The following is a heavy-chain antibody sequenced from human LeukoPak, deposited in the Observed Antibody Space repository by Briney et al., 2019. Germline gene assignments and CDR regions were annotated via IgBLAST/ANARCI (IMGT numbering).Heavy chain of an antibody. V-gene: IGHV3-11*01. CDR3: ARDWRNYYGSGSYIDY. D-gene: IGHD3-10*01. CDR2: ISSIGSTI. CDR1: GFTFRYCH. Sequence: PGGPLTLLCGASGFTFRYCHMSWMRQAPARGGEGVSYISSIGSTIYYADSVQGRFTISRDNAKNSLYLQMNSLIAEDTAVYYCARDWRNYYGSGSYIDYWGQGTLVTVSS. J-gene: IGHJ4*02.